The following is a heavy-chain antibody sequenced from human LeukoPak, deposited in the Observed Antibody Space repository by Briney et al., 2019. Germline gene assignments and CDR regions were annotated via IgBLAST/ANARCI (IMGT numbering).Heavy chain of an antibody. Sequence: SETQSLTCTVSGGSISSGSYYWSWIRQPAGKGLEWIGRIYTSGSTNYNPSLKSRVTISVDTSKNQFSLKLSSVTAADTAVYYCARDGATSHITIFGVVTSDYYYYMDVWGKGTTVTVSS. CDR2: IYTSGST. V-gene: IGHV4-61*02. CDR3: ARDGATSHITIFGVVTSDYYYYMDV. J-gene: IGHJ6*03. D-gene: IGHD3-3*01. CDR1: GGSISSGSYY.